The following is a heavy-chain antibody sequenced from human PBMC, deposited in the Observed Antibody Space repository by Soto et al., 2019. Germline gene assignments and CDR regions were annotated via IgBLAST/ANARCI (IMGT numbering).Heavy chain of an antibody. D-gene: IGHD3-22*01. CDR3: ARVNYYDSSGYYLEYFDY. J-gene: IGHJ4*02. CDR1: GGTFSSYA. Sequence: SVKVSCKASGGTFSSYAISWVRQAPGQGLEWMGGIIPIFGTANYAQKFQGRVTITADESTSTAYMELSSLRSEDTAVYYCARVNYYDSSGYYLEYFDYWGQGTLVTVSS. V-gene: IGHV1-69*13. CDR2: IIPIFGTA.